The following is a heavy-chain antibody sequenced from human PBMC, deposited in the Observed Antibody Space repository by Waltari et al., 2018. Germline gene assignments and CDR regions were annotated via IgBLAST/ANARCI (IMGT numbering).Heavy chain of an antibody. Sequence: QVQLQESGPGLVKPSETLSLTCAVSGYSISSGYYWGWIRQPPGKGLEWIGSITHSWGTNYNPPLKSRFTNPEDTSKTQFSRKLSSVTAADTAVYYWAGVSGRGYSGYDRSFDYWGQGTRVTVSS. CDR3: AGVSGRGYSGYDRSFDY. J-gene: IGHJ4*02. V-gene: IGHV4-38-2*01. CDR1: GYSISSGYY. D-gene: IGHD5-12*01. CDR2: ITHSWGT.